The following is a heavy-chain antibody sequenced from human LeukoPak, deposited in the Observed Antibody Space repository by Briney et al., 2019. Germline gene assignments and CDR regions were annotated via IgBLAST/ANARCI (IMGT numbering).Heavy chain of an antibody. V-gene: IGHV1-2*02. CDR1: GNTFNAYY. CDR2: INPHSGGT. Sequence: ASVKVSCKASGNTFNAYYMHWVRQAPGQGLEWMGWINPHSGGTNSAQKFQGRVTMTRDTSISTAYMELSRLTSDDTAVYYCARTWGLAYCGGDCLHGAFDFWGQGTMVTVFS. CDR3: ARTWGLAYCGGDCLHGAFDF. J-gene: IGHJ3*01. D-gene: IGHD2-21*02.